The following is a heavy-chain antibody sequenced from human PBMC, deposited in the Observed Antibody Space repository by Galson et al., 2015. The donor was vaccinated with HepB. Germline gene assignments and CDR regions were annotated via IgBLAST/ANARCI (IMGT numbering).Heavy chain of an antibody. CDR2: IHRAGSER. Sequence: FLRHSCAASGFTLSNFCMSWLRQAPGKGLEWVANIHRAGSERYYVDSVRGRFTISRDNAKNSLYLQMNRLTTEDTAVYYCARDRGGTSTFWGQGILVTVSS. D-gene: IGHD1-7*01. CDR3: ARDRGGTSTF. V-gene: IGHV3-7*03. CDR1: GFTLSNFC. J-gene: IGHJ4*02.